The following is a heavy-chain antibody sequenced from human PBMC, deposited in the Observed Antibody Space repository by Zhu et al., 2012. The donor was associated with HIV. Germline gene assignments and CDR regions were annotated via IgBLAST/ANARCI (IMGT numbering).Heavy chain of an antibody. V-gene: IGHV4-4*07. CDR3: ARGFGYHDSSGHYFEGQFDS. CDR2: IYFSGNT. J-gene: IGHJ4*02. D-gene: IGHD3-22*01. CDR1: GGSISSHY. Sequence: QVRLQESGPGLVRPSETLSLTCTVSGGSISSHYWNWIRQSAGKGLEWIGRIYFSGNTNYNPSLKSRVTMSVDMSKNEFSLKLKSVTAADTAIYYCARGFGYHDSSGHYFEGQFDSWGQGSPGHRLL.